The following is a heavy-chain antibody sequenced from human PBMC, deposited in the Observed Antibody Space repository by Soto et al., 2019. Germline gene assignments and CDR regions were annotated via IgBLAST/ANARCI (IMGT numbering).Heavy chain of an antibody. CDR3: ARGFSSVSMDA. J-gene: IGHJ6*02. D-gene: IGHD6-19*01. Sequence: SETLSLTCTVSGDSVSSGGYYWSWIRQPPGKGLEWIGYIYSSGSANYNPSLKSRVTISRDTSKNQISLKVASVTAADTVGYYCARGFSSVSMDAWGQGTTVTVSS. CDR1: GDSVSSGGYY. CDR2: IYSSGSA. V-gene: IGHV4-61*08.